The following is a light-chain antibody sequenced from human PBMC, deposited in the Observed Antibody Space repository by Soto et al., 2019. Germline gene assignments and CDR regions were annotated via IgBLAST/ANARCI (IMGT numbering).Light chain of an antibody. CDR2: AAS. CDR1: QSISSY. V-gene: IGKV1-39*01. Sequence: DIQMTQSPPSLSASVGDRASITCQASQSISSYLNWYQQKPGKAPKLLIYAASSLQSGVPSRFSGSGSGTDFTLTISSLQPEDFATYYCQQSYSTPLTFGRGTKVDNK. CDR3: QQSYSTPLT. J-gene: IGKJ4*01.